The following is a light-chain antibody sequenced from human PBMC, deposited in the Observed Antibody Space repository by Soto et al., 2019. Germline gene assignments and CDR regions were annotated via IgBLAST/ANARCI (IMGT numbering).Light chain of an antibody. Sequence: DIQMTQSPSTLSASVGDRVTITCRAGQSISSWLAWYQQKPGKAPKLLIYKASSLESGVPSRFSGSGSGTEFTLTISSLQPDDLATYYCQQYNSFPTFGQGTKVEIK. CDR3: QQYNSFPT. CDR1: QSISSW. V-gene: IGKV1-5*03. J-gene: IGKJ1*01. CDR2: KAS.